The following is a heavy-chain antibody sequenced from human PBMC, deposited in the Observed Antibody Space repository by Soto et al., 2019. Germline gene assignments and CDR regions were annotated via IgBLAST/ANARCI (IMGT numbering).Heavy chain of an antibody. Sequence: GGSLSLSCAASGFTFSSYGMHWVRQAPGKGLEWVAVISYDGSNKYYADSVKGRFTISRDNSKNTLYLQMNSLRAEDTAVYYCAKDPLQYQLLWAWYFDYWGQGTLVTVSS. D-gene: IGHD2-2*01. J-gene: IGHJ4*02. V-gene: IGHV3-30*18. CDR2: ISYDGSNK. CDR3: AKDPLQYQLLWAWYFDY. CDR1: GFTFSSYG.